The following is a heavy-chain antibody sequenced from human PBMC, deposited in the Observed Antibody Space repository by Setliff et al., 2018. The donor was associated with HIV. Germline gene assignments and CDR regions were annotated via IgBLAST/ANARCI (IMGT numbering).Heavy chain of an antibody. D-gene: IGHD3-10*01. CDR3: AKGPGGSGSYSDY. Sequence: ASVKVSCKASGYTFTNNVIHWVRQAPGQRLEWMGWIHAGSGDTQYSQKFQGRFTISRDNSKNTLYLQMNSLRAEDTAVYYCAKGPGGSGSYSDYWGQGTLVTVSS. CDR1: GYTFTNNV. CDR2: IHAGSGDT. V-gene: IGHV1-3*01. J-gene: IGHJ4*02.